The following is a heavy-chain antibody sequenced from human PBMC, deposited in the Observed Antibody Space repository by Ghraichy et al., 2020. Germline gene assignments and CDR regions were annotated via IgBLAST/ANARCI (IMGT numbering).Heavy chain of an antibody. CDR3: ARVYYDVLYAFDI. Sequence: SETLSLTCTVSGGSISRFYWSWIRQPPGKRLEWITYIYYSGSTNYNPSLKSRVTTSVDTSKNQFSLRLSSVTAADTSVYYCARVYYDVLYAFDIWGQGTMVTVSS. CDR1: GGSISRFY. D-gene: IGHD3-10*02. J-gene: IGHJ3*02. V-gene: IGHV4-59*08. CDR2: IYYSGST.